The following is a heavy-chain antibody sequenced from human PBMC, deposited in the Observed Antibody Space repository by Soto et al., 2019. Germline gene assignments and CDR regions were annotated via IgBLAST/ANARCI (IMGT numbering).Heavy chain of an antibody. J-gene: IGHJ6*01. CDR3: AREWSAAGNYYGMDV. CDR1: GYTFTSYG. CDR2: MNTNNGYT. D-gene: IGHD6-25*01. V-gene: IGHV1-8*01. Sequence: ASVKVSCKTSGYTFTSYGINWVRQASGHGLEWVGWMNTNNGYTAYAPKFQGRVTVTRNTSIRTVYMELSSLRSEDTAVYYCAREWSAAGNYYGMDVWGQGPTVTVSS.